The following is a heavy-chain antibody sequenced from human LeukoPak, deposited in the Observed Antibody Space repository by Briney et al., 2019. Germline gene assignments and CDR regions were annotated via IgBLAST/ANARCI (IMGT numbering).Heavy chain of an antibody. Sequence: SETLSLTCTVSGGSISSYYWSWIRQPPGKGLEWIGYIYYSGSTNYNPSLKSRVTISVDRSKNQFSLKLSSVTAADTAVYYCAKYYGSGISPVEYWGQGTLVTVSS. CDR1: GGSISSYY. CDR2: IYYSGST. V-gene: IGHV4-59*08. J-gene: IGHJ4*02. CDR3: AKYYGSGISPVEY. D-gene: IGHD3-10*01.